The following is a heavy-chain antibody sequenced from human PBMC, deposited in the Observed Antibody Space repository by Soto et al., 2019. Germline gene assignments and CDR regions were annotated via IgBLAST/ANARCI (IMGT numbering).Heavy chain of an antibody. V-gene: IGHV1-69*18. CDR2: IVPSVDTT. CDR1: GGTFSRSG. Sequence: QVQLVQSGTEVKKPGASVKVSCKASGGTFSRSGFHWVRQAPGQGLEWMGMIVPSVDTTNYAQKFQARVTISADQFTSTIYMELRSLRSEDTAVYYCARCPQPPDTADPYAVDVWGQGTRVIVSS. D-gene: IGHD5-18*01. CDR3: ARCPQPPDTADPYAVDV. J-gene: IGHJ6*02.